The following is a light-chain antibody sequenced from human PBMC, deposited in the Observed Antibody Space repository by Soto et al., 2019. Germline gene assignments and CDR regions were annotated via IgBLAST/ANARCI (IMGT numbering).Light chain of an antibody. J-gene: IGLJ2*01. V-gene: IGLV3-21*02. Sequence: SYELTQSPSVSVAPGQTARITCEEDNLGTKSVHWYQQKPGQAPVLVVYDDNDRPSGIPERFSGSNSGTTATLAISRVEAGDEADYYCQVWDSTSDLVVFGGGTKLTVL. CDR3: QVWDSTSDLVV. CDR1: NLGTKS. CDR2: DDN.